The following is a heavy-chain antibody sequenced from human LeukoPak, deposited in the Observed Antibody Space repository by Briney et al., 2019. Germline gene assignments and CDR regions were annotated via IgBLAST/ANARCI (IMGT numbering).Heavy chain of an antibody. V-gene: IGHV3-7*01. CDR1: GFTFSSYW. D-gene: IGHD4-17*01. CDR3: ARTYAPYYYYMDV. CDR2: IKQDGSEK. J-gene: IGHJ6*03. Sequence: PGGSLRLSCAASGFTFSSYWMSWVRQAPGKGLEWVANIKQDGSEKYYVDSVKGRFTISRDNAKNSLYLQMNNLRAEDTAVYYCARTYAPYYYYMDVWGKGTTVTVSS.